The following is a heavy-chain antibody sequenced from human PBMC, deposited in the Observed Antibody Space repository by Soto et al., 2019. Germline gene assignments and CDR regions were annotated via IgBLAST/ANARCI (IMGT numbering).Heavy chain of an antibody. V-gene: IGHV4-59*08. J-gene: IGHJ4*02. D-gene: IGHD5-12*01. CDR3: ARHSGGYNGFEFSD. CDR1: GGSISSYY. Sequence: PSETLSLTCTVSGGSISSYYWSWIRQPPGKGLEWIGYIYYTGSTNYNPSLKSRVTISVDTSKNQFSLSLTSVTAADTAVYYCARHSGGYNGFEFSDWGQGALVTVSS. CDR2: IYYTGST.